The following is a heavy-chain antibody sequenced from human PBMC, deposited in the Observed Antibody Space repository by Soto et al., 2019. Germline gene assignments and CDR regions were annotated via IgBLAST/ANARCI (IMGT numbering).Heavy chain of an antibody. J-gene: IGHJ4*02. CDR3: VKDRFPGYHFDY. V-gene: IGHV3-64D*06. CDR1: GFSISNI. CDR2: ISASGDNT. Sequence: PGXSLTLSCSASGFSISNIMHWVRHAPGKGLESVSAISASGDNTYYADSVKGRFIISRDNSKNTLYLQVTSLRAEDTAVYYCVKDRFPGYHFDYWGLGTPVTVSS. D-gene: IGHD6-13*01.